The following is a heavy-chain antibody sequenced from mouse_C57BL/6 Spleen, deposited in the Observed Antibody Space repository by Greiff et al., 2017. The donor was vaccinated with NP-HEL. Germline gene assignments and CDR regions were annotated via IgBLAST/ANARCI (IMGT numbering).Heavy chain of an antibody. CDR2: IDPSDSET. V-gene: IGHV1-52*01. J-gene: IGHJ3*01. Sequence: QVQPQQPGAELVRPGSSVKLSCKASGYTFTSYWMHWVKQRPIQGLEWIGNIDPSDSETHYNQKFKDKATLTVDKSSSTAYMQLSSLTSEDSAVYYCARNSLYYDYDVPFAYWGQGTLVTVSA. CDR3: ARNSLYYDYDVPFAY. CDR1: GYTFTSYW. D-gene: IGHD2-4*01.